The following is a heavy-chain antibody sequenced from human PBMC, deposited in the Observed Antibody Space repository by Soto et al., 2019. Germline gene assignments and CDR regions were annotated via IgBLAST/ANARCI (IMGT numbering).Heavy chain of an antibody. CDR3: ARGDGDRYGGNGYLVRD. CDR2: IKSDGSGT. Sequence: EVQLVESGGGLVQPGESLTLSCAASGFTFSSYWMHWVRQAPGKGLVWVSRIKSDGSGTYYADFVKGRLTISRDNPNNTICLYIISLTVEDTAVYFGARGDGDRYGGNGYLVRDWGQGTMVTVSS. J-gene: IGHJ4*02. D-gene: IGHD5-18*01. CDR1: GFTFSSYW. V-gene: IGHV3-74*01.